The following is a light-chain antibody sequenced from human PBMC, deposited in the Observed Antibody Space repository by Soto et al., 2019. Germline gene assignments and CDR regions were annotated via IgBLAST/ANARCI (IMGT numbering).Light chain of an antibody. CDR1: QSISSW. Sequence: DIKMTQSPSALSACVGDRATITCRASQSISSWLAWYQQKPAKAPKLLIYDASTLQSGVPSRYSGSGSGTEFILTISNLQPDDFATYYYQQYESYFPWTFGQGTKVDIK. J-gene: IGKJ1*01. V-gene: IGKV1-5*01. CDR2: DAS. CDR3: QQYESYFPWT.